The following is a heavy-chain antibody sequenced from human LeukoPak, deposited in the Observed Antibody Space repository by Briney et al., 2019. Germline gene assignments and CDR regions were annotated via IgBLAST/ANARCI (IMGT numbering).Heavy chain of an antibody. J-gene: IGHJ6*02. V-gene: IGHV4-34*01. Sequence: SETLSLTCTVSGGSISNYYWSWIRQPPGKGLEWIGEINHSGSTNYNPSLKSRVTISVDTSKNQFSLKLSSVTAADTAVYYCASLYGMDVWGQGTTVTVSS. CDR1: GGSISNYY. CDR2: INHSGST. CDR3: ASLYGMDV.